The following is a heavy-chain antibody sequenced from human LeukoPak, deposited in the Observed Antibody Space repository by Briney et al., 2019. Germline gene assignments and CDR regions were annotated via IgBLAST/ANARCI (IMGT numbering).Heavy chain of an antibody. CDR3: ARLRGSGWYPDN. CDR1: GFTFSTYG. V-gene: IGHV3-33*01. J-gene: IGHJ4*02. Sequence: PGGSLRLSCAASGFTFSTYGMHWARQAPGKGLEWVAVIWNDGSDKYYADSVKGRFTISRDNSKNTVYLEMNSLRVEDTAVYYCARLRGSGWYPDNWGQGTLVTVSS. CDR2: IWNDGSDK. D-gene: IGHD6-13*01.